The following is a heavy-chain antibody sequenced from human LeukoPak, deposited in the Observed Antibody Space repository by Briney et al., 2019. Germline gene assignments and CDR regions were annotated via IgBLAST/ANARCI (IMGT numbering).Heavy chain of an antibody. CDR3: ARRYDSGSTIDQ. CDR1: GNSFTNYW. CDR2: IDPSDSYT. D-gene: IGHD3-10*01. V-gene: IGHV5-10-1*01. Sequence: GESLKISCKDSGNSFTNYWISWVRQMPGKGLEWMGRIDPSDSYTNYSPSFQGHVTIPVDKSISTAYLQWSSLKASDTAMYYCARRYDSGSTIDQWGQGTLVTVSS. J-gene: IGHJ4*02.